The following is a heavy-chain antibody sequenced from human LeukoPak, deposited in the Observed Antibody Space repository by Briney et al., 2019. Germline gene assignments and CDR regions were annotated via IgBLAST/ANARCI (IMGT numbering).Heavy chain of an antibody. Sequence: PSETLSLTCTVSGASISGYYWSWIRQPPGKGLEWIGFVYYSGSTNYSPSLKSRATISIDTSKNQFSLKLSSVTAADTAVYYCARGIYDFRSGYYYFDYWGQGTLVTVSS. CDR1: GASISGYY. J-gene: IGHJ4*02. D-gene: IGHD3-3*01. V-gene: IGHV4-59*08. CDR2: VYYSGST. CDR3: ARGIYDFRSGYYYFDY.